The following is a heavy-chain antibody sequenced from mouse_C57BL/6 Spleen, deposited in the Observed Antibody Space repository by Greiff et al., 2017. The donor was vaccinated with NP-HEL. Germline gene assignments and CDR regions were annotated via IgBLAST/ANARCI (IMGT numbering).Heavy chain of an antibody. CDR3: AREDYDYPLYAMDY. V-gene: IGHV1-82*01. D-gene: IGHD2-4*01. CDR2: IYPGDGDT. CDR1: GYAFSSSW. J-gene: IGHJ4*01. Sequence: QVQLQQSGPELVKPGASVKISCKASGYAFSSSWMNWVKQRPGKGLEWIGRIYPGDGDTNYNGKFKGKATLTADKSSSTAYMQLSSRTSEDSAVYFCAREDYDYPLYAMDYWGQGTSVTVSS.